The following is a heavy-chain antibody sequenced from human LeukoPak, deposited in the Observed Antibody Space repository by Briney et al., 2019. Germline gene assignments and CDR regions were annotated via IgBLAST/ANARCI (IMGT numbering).Heavy chain of an antibody. CDR3: AVRFDY. J-gene: IGHJ4*02. CDR1: GFTFSSIA. V-gene: IGHV3-23*01. Sequence: GGSLRLSCAASGFTFSSIAMSWVRQAPDKGLEWVSTISGSGGGTYYADSVKGRFTISRDDSKNTLYLQMNSLRADDTAVYYCAVRFDYWGQGTLVTVSS. CDR2: ISGSGGGT.